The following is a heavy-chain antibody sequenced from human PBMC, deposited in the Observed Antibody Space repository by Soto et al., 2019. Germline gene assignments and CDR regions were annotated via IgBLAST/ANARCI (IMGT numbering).Heavy chain of an antibody. CDR1: RCSVSSGGYS. V-gene: IGHV4-30-2*01. J-gene: IGHJ5*02. CDR3: TRGVLA. Sequence: PSETLSLTCSFSRCSVSSGGYSWSWIRQAPGKGLEWIGFISPSGSPAYNPSLKSRVSISVDTSNNQISLELSSVTAADTAVYYCTRGVLAWGPGTLVTVSS. D-gene: IGHD2-8*01. CDR2: ISPSGSP.